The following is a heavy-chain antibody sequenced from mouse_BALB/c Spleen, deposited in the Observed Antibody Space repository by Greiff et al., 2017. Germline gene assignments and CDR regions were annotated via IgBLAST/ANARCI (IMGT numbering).Heavy chain of an antibody. J-gene: IGHJ2*01. V-gene: IGHV5-17*02. CDR2: ISSGSSTI. CDR3: ARSGPYGNYGYFDY. Sequence: EVNVVESGGGLVQPGGSRKLSCAASGFTFSSFGMHWVRQAPEKGLEWVAYISSGSSTIYYADTVKGRFTISRDNPKNTLFLQMTSLRSEDTAMYYCARSGPYGNYGYFDYWGQGTTLTVSS. D-gene: IGHD2-1*01. CDR1: GFTFSSFG.